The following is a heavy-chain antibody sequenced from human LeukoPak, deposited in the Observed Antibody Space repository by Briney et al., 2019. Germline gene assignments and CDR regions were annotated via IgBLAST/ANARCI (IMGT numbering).Heavy chain of an antibody. Sequence: GGSLRLSCAASGFTFSSYWMHWVRQAPGEGLVWVSYISGDGSSTTYADSVRGRFTISRDNAKNTLYLQMNSLRADDSAVYFCASLVGGYYPPVEAFDVWGQGTMVTVSS. J-gene: IGHJ3*01. V-gene: IGHV3-74*01. CDR2: ISGDGSST. CDR3: ASLVGGYYPPVEAFDV. D-gene: IGHD3-3*01. CDR1: GFTFSSYW.